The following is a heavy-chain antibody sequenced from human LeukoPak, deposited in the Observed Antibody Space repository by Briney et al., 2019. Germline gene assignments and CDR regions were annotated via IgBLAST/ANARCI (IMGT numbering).Heavy chain of an antibody. V-gene: IGHV3-53*01. CDR1: GFTVSSNY. CDR3: ARSYRGVTDY. Sequence: GGSLRLSCAASGFTVSSNYMSWVRQAPGKGLEWVSVIYSGGSAYYADSVKGRFTISRDNSKNTLYLQMNSLRAEDTAVYYCARSYRGVTDYWGQGTLVTVSS. J-gene: IGHJ4*02. CDR2: IYSGGSA. D-gene: IGHD2-21*02.